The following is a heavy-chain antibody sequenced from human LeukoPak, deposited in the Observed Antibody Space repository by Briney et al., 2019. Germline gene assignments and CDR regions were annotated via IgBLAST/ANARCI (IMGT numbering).Heavy chain of an antibody. Sequence: PGGSLRLSCAASGFTFSSYAMHWVRQAPGKGLEWVAVISYDGSNKYYADSVKGRFTISRDNSKNTLYLQMNSLRAEDTAVYYCARTGPHMDVWGKGTTVIVSS. V-gene: IGHV3-30*01. J-gene: IGHJ6*03. CDR1: GFTFSSYA. CDR2: ISYDGSNK. CDR3: ARTGPHMDV. D-gene: IGHD1-14*01.